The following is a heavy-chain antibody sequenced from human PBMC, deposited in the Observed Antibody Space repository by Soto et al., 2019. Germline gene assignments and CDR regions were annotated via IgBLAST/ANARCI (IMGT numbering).Heavy chain of an antibody. CDR2: ISHSGEIL. V-gene: IGHV3-11*01. J-gene: IGHJ6*02. CDR3: AREGGSWSFGVYPPYYVMDV. CDR1: GFTFSDHY. D-gene: IGHD3-10*01. Sequence: QVQLVESGGGLVKPGGSLRLSCEASGFTFSDHYMTWVRQAPGKGLEFISHISHSGEILHHADSVRGRFTFSRDNAKNLLSLQMTSLTAAGAPVYWWAREGGSWSFGVYPPYYVMDVGGPGTTVTVSS.